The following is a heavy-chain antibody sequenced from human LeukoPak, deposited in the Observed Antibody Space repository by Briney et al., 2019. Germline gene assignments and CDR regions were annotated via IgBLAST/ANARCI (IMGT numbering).Heavy chain of an antibody. D-gene: IGHD2-15*01. J-gene: IGHJ5*02. CDR1: GGSISSCRYN. CDR3: ARHGPPLDFAVVVAAMVTNWFDP. Sequence: NPWETLTLTCTVSGGSISSCRYNWVWIGQPPGQGLVWSVRIYYSGSSYYDPSLKSRVTISVDTSKNQFSLKLSSVTAADTAVYYCARHGPPLDFAVVVAAMVTNWFDPWGQGTLVTVSS. CDR2: IYYSGSS. V-gene: IGHV4-39*01.